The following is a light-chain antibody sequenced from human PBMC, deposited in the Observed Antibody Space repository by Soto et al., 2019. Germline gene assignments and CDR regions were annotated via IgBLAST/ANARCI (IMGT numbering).Light chain of an antibody. V-gene: IGKV3-15*01. CDR2: TAS. CDR1: QSVSDY. J-gene: IGKJ1*01. CDR3: QQYSNWPRT. Sequence: EIVITQSPATLYVSPGERATLSCRASQSVSDYSAWYQQTPGQPPRLLIYTASTRATGIPARFSGSGSGTEVTLTSSSLQSEDLAVYYCQQYSNWPRTFGQGTRVEIK.